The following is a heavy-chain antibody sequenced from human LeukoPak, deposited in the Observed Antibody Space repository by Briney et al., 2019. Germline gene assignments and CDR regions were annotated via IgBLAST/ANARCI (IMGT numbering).Heavy chain of an antibody. D-gene: IGHD3-10*01. CDR2: IYPGDSDT. Sequence: GESLKISCKGSGYSFSTYWIAWVRQTPGKGPEWMGIIYPGDSDTRYSPSFQGQVTISADKSISTAYLQWSSLKASDTAMYYCARHGVYYYGSGSPFDYWGQGTLVTVSS. CDR1: GYSFSTYW. J-gene: IGHJ4*02. V-gene: IGHV5-51*01. CDR3: ARHGVYYYGSGSPFDY.